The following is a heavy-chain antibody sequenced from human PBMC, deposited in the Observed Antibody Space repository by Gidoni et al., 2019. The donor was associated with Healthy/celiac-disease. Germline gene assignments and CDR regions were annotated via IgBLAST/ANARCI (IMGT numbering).Heavy chain of an antibody. V-gene: IGHV1-58*02. CDR3: AASPYCGGDCYSPYYYGMDV. Sequence: QMQLVQSGPEVKKHGTSVKLSCKASGFTFTSPAMQWVRQARGQRLEWIGWIVVGSGNTNYAQKFQERVTITRDMSTSTAYMELSSLRSEDTAVYYCAASPYCGGDCYSPYYYGMDVWGQGTTVTVSS. CDR1: GFTFTSPA. J-gene: IGHJ6*02. CDR2: IVVGSGNT. D-gene: IGHD2-21*02.